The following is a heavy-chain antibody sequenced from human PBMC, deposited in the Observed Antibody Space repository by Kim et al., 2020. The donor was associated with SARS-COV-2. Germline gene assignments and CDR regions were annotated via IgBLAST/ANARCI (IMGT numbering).Heavy chain of an antibody. CDR2: IWYDGSNK. CDR3: ARDKGEYDSSGYRGY. D-gene: IGHD3-22*01. Sequence: GGSLRLSCAASGFTFSSYGMHWVRQAPGKGLEWVAVIWYDGSNKYYADSVKGGFTISSANSKNTLYLQMNSLRAEDTAVYYCARDKGEYDSSGYRGYWGQGTLVTVSS. CDR1: GFTFSSYG. V-gene: IGHV3-33*08. J-gene: IGHJ4*02.